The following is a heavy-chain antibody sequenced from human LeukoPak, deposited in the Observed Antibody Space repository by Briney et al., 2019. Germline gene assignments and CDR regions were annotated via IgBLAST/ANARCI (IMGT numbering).Heavy chain of an antibody. CDR1: GGSISSYY. CDR2: IYTSGST. Sequence: SETLSLTCTVSGGSISSYYWSWIRQPPGKGLEWIGYIYTSGSTNYNPSLKSRVTISVDTSKNQFSLKLSSVTAADTAVCYCAGGNLRSQYSSSWFYYYYMDVWGKGTTVTVSS. V-gene: IGHV4-4*09. J-gene: IGHJ6*03. CDR3: AGGNLRSQYSSSWFYYYYMDV. D-gene: IGHD6-13*01.